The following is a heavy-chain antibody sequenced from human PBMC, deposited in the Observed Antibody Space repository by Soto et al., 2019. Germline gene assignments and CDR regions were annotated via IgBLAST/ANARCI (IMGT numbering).Heavy chain of an antibody. V-gene: IGHV3-15*07. D-gene: IGHD3-10*01. CDR3: AKDGILTGSYYPTDAFDI. J-gene: IGHJ3*02. CDR1: GFTFSNAW. CDR2: IKSKTDGGTT. Sequence: GGSLRLSCAASGFTFSNAWINWVRQAPGKGLEWVGRIKSKTDGGTTDFAASVKGRFAISRDDSKNMVYLQMNSLKTEDTAVYYCAKDGILTGSYYPTDAFDIWGQGTMVTVSS.